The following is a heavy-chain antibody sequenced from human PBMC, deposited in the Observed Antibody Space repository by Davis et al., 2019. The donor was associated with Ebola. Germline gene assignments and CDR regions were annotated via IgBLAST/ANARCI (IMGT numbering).Heavy chain of an antibody. CDR3: ARGRFVVGVGANGFDY. CDR2: INHSGST. Sequence: MPSETLSLTCAVYGGSFSGYYWSWIRQPPGKGLEWIGEINHSGSTNYNPSLKSRVTISVDTSKNQFSLKLSSVTAADTAMYYCARGRFVVGVGANGFDYWGQGTLVTVSS. CDR1: GGSFSGYY. V-gene: IGHV4-34*01. J-gene: IGHJ4*02. D-gene: IGHD2-15*01.